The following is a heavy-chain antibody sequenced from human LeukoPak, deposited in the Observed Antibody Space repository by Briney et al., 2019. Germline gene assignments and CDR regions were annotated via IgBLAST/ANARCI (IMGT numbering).Heavy chain of an antibody. Sequence: SETLSLTCTVSGGSISSYYWSWVRQPPGKGLEWIGYIYYSGSTNYNPSLKSRVTISVDPSKNQFSLKLSSVTAADTAVYYCARSGDYDFWSGYPLYFDYWGQGTLVTVSS. D-gene: IGHD3-3*01. CDR2: IYYSGST. CDR3: ARSGDYDFWSGYPLYFDY. J-gene: IGHJ4*02. CDR1: GGSISSYY. V-gene: IGHV4-59*08.